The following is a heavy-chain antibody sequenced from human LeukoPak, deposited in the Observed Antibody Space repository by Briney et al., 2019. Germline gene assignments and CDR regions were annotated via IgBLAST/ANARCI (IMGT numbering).Heavy chain of an antibody. CDR3: AKAHYYDSSGYLDY. D-gene: IGHD3-22*01. J-gene: IGHJ4*02. CDR2: ISWNSGSI. V-gene: IGHV3-9*01. Sequence: GGSLRLSCAASGFTFDDYAMHWVRQAPGKGLEWVSGISWNSGSIGYADSVKGRFTISRDNAKNSLYLQMNSLRAEDTALYYCAKAHYYDSSGYLDYWGQGTLVAVSS. CDR1: GFTFDDYA.